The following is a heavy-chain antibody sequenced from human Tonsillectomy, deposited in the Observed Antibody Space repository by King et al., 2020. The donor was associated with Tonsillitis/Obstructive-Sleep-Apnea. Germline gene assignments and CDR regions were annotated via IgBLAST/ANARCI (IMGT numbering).Heavy chain of an antibody. CDR1: GGSGSSGSYY. CDR2: IYYSGST. CDR3: ARGWGGCSGGGSCYSFFDY. Sequence: QLQESGPGLVKPSETLSLTCTVSGGSGSSGSYYWSWIRQPPGKGLEWIGYIYYSGSTNYNPPLKSRVTISVDTSKNQFSLKLSSVTAADTAVDYCARGWGGCSGGGSCYSFFDYWGQGTLVTVSS. D-gene: IGHD2-15*01. V-gene: IGHV4-61*01. J-gene: IGHJ4*02.